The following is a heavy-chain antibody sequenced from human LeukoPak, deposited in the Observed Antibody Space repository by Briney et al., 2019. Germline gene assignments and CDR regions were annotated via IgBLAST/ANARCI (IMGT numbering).Heavy chain of an antibody. J-gene: IGHJ4*02. CDR3: AKGGGTSYGYIPY. Sequence: SGGSLRLSCAASGFIFRSFATSWVRQAPGKGLEWVSIIRSSDGSTNYADSVRGRFTISRDNSKNILYLQMNSLRADDKAVYYCAKGGGTSYGYIPYWGQGSLVTVSS. V-gene: IGHV3-23*01. D-gene: IGHD5-18*01. CDR1: GFIFRSFA. CDR2: IRSSDGST.